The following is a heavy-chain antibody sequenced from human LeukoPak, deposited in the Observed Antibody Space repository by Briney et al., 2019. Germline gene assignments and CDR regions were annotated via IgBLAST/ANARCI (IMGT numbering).Heavy chain of an antibody. J-gene: IGHJ4*02. Sequence: PSETLSLTCTVSGGSISSSSYYWGWIRQPPGKGLEWIGSIYYSGSTYYNPSLKSRVTISVDTSKNQFSLKLRSVTAADTAVYYCAKLRPLYSSGWPDIDYWGQGTLVTVSS. V-gene: IGHV4-39*07. CDR2: IYYSGST. D-gene: IGHD6-19*01. CDR3: AKLRPLYSSGWPDIDY. CDR1: GGSISSSSYY.